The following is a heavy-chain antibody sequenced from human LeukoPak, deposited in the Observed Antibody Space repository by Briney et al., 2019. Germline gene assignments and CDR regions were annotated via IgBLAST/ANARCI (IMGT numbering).Heavy chain of an antibody. CDR1: GDSISSGYY. V-gene: IGHV4-61*01. CDR2: ISYSGST. Sequence: SETLSLTCTVSGDSISSGYYWGWIRQPPGKGLEWIGYISYSGSTYYSPSLKNRITISVHTSKNQFSLRLSSVTAADTAVYYCARDSSGYHYFNYWGQGNLVTVSS. D-gene: IGHD3-22*01. CDR3: ARDSSGYHYFNY. J-gene: IGHJ4*02.